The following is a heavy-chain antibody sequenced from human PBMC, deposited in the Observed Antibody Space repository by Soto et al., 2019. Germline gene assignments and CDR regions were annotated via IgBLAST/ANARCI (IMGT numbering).Heavy chain of an antibody. CDR2: ISSSGSTI. Sequence: PGGSLRLSCAASGFTFSDYYMSWIRRAPGKGLEWVSYISSSGSTIYYADSVKGRFTISRDNAKISLYLQMNSLRAEDTAVYYCARGGLGDYYDSSATSYYYGMDVCGQGSTVTVS. D-gene: IGHD3-22*01. J-gene: IGHJ6*02. CDR3: ARGGLGDYYDSSATSYYYGMDV. CDR1: GFTFSDYY. V-gene: IGHV3-11*01.